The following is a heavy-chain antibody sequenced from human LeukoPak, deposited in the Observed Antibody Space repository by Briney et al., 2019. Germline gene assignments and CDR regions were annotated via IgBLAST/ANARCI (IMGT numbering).Heavy chain of an antibody. CDR2: ISYSGGGT. Sequence: GGSLRLSCAASGFMFSSYAMSWVRQAPGKGLEWVSGISYSGGGTYYADSMKGRFTISRDNSKNTLSLQMNSLRAEDTAVYYCAKGGSSGWSGSRFDYWGQGTLVTVSS. CDR1: GFMFSSYA. V-gene: IGHV3-23*01. CDR3: AKGGSSGWSGSRFDY. J-gene: IGHJ4*02. D-gene: IGHD6-19*01.